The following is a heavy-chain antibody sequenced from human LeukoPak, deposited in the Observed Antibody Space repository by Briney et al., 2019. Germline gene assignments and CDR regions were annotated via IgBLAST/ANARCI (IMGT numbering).Heavy chain of an antibody. J-gene: IGHJ4*02. CDR2: INHSGST. D-gene: IGHD3-10*01. Sequence: SETLSLTCAVSGGSFSGYYWSWIRQPPGKGLEWIGEINHSGSTNYNPSLKSRVTISVDTSKNQFSLKLSSVTAVDTAVYYCARGLRGVDWGQGTLSPSPQ. CDR1: GGSFSGYY. V-gene: IGHV4-34*01. CDR3: ARGLRGVD.